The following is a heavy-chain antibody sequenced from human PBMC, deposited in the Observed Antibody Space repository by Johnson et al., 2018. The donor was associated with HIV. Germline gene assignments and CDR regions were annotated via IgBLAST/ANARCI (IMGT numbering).Heavy chain of an antibody. Sequence: VQLVESGGGLVQPGGSLKLSCEASGFAFSGSAMHWVRQASGKGLEWVGRIRSKANSYATAYAASVKGRFTISRDDSKNTAALQMNSLKTEDTAVYYCTSTPPYYDESGGYMGDAFDIWGQGTMVTVSS. CDR3: TSTPPYYDESGGYMGDAFDI. V-gene: IGHV3-73*02. CDR2: IRSKANSYAT. J-gene: IGHJ3*02. D-gene: IGHD3-22*01. CDR1: GFAFSGSA.